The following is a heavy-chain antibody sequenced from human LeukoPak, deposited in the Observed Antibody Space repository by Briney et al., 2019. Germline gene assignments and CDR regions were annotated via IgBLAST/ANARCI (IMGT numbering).Heavy chain of an antibody. V-gene: IGHV3-30*04. J-gene: IGHJ4*02. CDR1: GFTFSSYA. CDR2: ISYDGSNK. D-gene: IGHD5-12*01. CDR3: AKDGNPDIVATIRFYYFDY. Sequence: PGRSLRLSCAASGFTFSSYAMHWVRQAPGKGLEWVAVISYDGSNKYYADSVKGRFTISRDNSKNTLYLQMNSLRAEDTAVYYCAKDGNPDIVATIRFYYFDYWGQGTLVTVSS.